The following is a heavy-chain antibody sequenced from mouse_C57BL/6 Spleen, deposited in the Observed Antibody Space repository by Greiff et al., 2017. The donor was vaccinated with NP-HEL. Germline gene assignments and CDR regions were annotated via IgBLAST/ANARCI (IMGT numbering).Heavy chain of an antibody. Sequence: VKLMESGPGLVAPSQSLSITCTVSGFSLTSYGVHWVRQPPGKGLEWLVVIWSDGSTTYKSALKSRLSISKDNSKSHVFLKMTSLQTDDTAIYYCARHETCASYYDYWGQGTTLTVSS. J-gene: IGHJ2*01. D-gene: IGHD6-1*01. V-gene: IGHV2-6-1*01. CDR2: IWSDGST. CDR1: GFSLTSYG. CDR3: ARHETCASYYDY.